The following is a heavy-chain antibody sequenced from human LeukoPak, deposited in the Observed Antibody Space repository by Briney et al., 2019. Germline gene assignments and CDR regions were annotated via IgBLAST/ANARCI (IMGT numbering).Heavy chain of an antibody. CDR1: GYTFTSYD. J-gene: IGHJ2*01. V-gene: IGHV1-2*02. CDR2: INPNSGGT. CDR3: ARGGPQYWYFDL. Sequence: ASVKVSCKASGYTFTSYDINWVRQAPGQGLEWMGWINPNSGGTNYAQKFQGRVTMTRDTSISTAYMELSRLRSDDTAVYYCARGGPQYWYFDLWGRGTLVTVSS. D-gene: IGHD3-16*01.